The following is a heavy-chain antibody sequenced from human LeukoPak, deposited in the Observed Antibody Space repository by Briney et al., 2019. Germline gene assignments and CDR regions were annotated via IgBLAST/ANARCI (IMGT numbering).Heavy chain of an antibody. CDR2: INPNSGGT. CDR1: GYTFTGYY. J-gene: IGHJ3*02. V-gene: IGHV1-2*02. Sequence: REASVKVSCKASGYTFTGYYMHWVRQAPGQGLEWMGWINPNSGGTNYAQKFQGRVTMTRDTSISTAYMELSRLRSDDTAVYYCASGIIAAAGTFAFDIWGQGTMVTVSS. CDR3: ASGIIAAAGTFAFDI. D-gene: IGHD6-13*01.